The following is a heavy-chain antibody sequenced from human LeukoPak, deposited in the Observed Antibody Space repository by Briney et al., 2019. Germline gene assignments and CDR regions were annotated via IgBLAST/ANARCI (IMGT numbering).Heavy chain of an antibody. CDR2: IWHDGSNK. Sequence: GGSPRLSCAASGFTFSNYGMHWVRQAPGKGLEWVAVIWHDGSNKYYADSVKGRFTISRDNSKNTLYLQMNSLRAEDTAVYYCANNFDYWGQGTLVTVSS. CDR3: ANNFDY. CDR1: GFTFSNYG. V-gene: IGHV3-33*06. J-gene: IGHJ4*02.